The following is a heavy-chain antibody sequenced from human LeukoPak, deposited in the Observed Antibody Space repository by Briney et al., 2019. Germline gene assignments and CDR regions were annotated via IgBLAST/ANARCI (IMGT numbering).Heavy chain of an antibody. J-gene: IGHJ1*01. CDR3: ARQGYCSGGSCYFYFQH. CDR1: GGSISSYY. CDR2: IYYSGST. D-gene: IGHD2-15*01. V-gene: IGHV4-59*01. Sequence: SETLSLTCTVSGGSISSYYWSWIRQPPGKGLEWIGYIYYSGSTNYNPSLKSRVTISVDTSKNQFSLKLSSVTAADTAEYYCARQGYCSGGSCYFYFQHWGQGTLVTVSS.